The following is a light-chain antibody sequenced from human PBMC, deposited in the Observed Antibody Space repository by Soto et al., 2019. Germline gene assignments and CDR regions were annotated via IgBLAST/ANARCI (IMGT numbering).Light chain of an antibody. CDR3: ISYTSAAARYV. CDR2: EVS. V-gene: IGLV2-14*01. CDR1: NSDVGIYDF. J-gene: IGLJ1*01. Sequence: QSALTQPASVSGTPGQSITISCTGSNSDVGIYDFVSWYQHHPGRAPKLIVSEVSHRPSGVSNRFSGSKSGNTASLTISGLQSEDEADYFCISYTSAAARYVYGPGTKVTVL.